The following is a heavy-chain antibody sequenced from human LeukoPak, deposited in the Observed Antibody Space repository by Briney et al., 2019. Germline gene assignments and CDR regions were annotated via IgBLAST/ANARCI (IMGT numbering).Heavy chain of an antibody. CDR3: ARRGRSSSNFDF. CDR2: IDPTDSYT. D-gene: IGHD6-6*01. J-gene: IGHJ4*02. Sequence: NLGESLKISCKGSGYIFTSYWITWVRQMPGKGLEWMGMIDPTDSYTNYSPSFQGHVTISTDKSISTAYLQWSSLKASDTAIYYCARRGRSSSNFDFWGQGTLVTVSS. V-gene: IGHV5-10-1*01. CDR1: GYIFTSYW.